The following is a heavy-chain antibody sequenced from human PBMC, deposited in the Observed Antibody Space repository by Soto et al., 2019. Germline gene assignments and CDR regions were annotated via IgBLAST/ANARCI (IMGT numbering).Heavy chain of an antibody. CDR3: ARQSCARVRAPFDH. J-gene: IGHJ4*02. D-gene: IGHD2-21*01. CDR1: GCSVNGSLHS. CDR2: IFYTASF. V-gene: IGHV4-39*01. Sequence: SETMSLCFCVSGCSVNGSLHSLGWIRQPGGRGLEWIQRIFYTASFYFNPYLKSRVTLSMHTSKNELSLKMRSVTAADTAVYSCARQSCARVRAPFDHWGPGAPVSVSS.